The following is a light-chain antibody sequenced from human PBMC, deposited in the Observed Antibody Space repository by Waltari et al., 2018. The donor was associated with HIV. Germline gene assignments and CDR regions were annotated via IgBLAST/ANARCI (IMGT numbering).Light chain of an antibody. CDR2: DAS. CDR3: QQYSRWPPTWT. CDR1: ENIRNN. Sequence: EVVMTQSPGTLSVSPGERATLSCRSSENIRNNLAWYQQKPGQAPRLLFYDASARATGVPARFSGSGSGTEFTLTISGLQSEDFAIDYCQQYSRWPPTWTFGQGTKVDVK. V-gene: IGKV3-15*01. J-gene: IGKJ1*01.